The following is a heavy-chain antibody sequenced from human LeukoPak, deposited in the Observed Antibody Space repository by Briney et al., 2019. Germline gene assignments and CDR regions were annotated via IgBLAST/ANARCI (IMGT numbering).Heavy chain of an antibody. J-gene: IGHJ4*02. CDR2: IFYSGTT. V-gene: IGHV4-59*08. CDR1: GGSIRSYY. D-gene: IGHD2-15*01. CDR3: ARTYCSGGSCHFDY. Sequence: SETLSLTCTVSGGSIRSYYWSWARQPPGKGLEWVGYIFYSGTTDSNPSLKSRVTISVDTSKNHFSLKLSSVTAADTAVYYCARTYCSGGSCHFDYWGQGTLVTVSS.